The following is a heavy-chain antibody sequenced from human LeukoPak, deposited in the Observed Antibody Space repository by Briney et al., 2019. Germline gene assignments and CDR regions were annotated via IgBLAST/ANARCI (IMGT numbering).Heavy chain of an antibody. CDR2: MYASGST. D-gene: IGHD5-12*01. CDR1: GGSLSSGTNY. CDR3: ARDRTRYSGYDSWDAFDI. Sequence: TLSLTRAEPGGSLSSGTNYSSSIRQPARQGLGYLTRMYASGSTNYNPSLKSRVTISVDTSKNQFSLKLSSVTAADTAVYYCARDRTRYSGYDSWDAFDIWGQGTMVTVSS. J-gene: IGHJ3*02. V-gene: IGHV4-61*02.